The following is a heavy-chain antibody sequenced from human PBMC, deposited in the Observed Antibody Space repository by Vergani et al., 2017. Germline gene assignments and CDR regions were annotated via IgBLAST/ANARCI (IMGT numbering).Heavy chain of an antibody. CDR3: ARDCSSTSCLGSYYYGMDV. Sequence: EVQLLESGGGLVQPGGSLRLSCAASGFTFSSYAMSWVRQAPGKGLEWVSAISGSGGSTYYADSVKGRFTISRDNSKNTLYLQMNSLRAEDTAVYYCARDCSSTSCLGSYYYGMDVWGQGTTVTVSS. V-gene: IGHV3-23*01. CDR2: ISGSGGST. J-gene: IGHJ6*02. D-gene: IGHD2-2*01. CDR1: GFTFSSYA.